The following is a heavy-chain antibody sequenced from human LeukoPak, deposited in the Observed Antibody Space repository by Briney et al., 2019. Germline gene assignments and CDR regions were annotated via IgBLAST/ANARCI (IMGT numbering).Heavy chain of an antibody. J-gene: IGHJ4*02. Sequence: SETLSLTCTVSGGSISSNKYYWGWIRQPPGKGLEWIGSIYYSGSTYYNPSLKSRVTISVDTSKNQFSLELRSVTAADTAVYYCARDSDYGDSFDYWGQGTLVTVSS. V-gene: IGHV4-39*02. D-gene: IGHD4-17*01. CDR1: GGSISSNKYY. CDR2: IYYSGST. CDR3: ARDSDYGDSFDY.